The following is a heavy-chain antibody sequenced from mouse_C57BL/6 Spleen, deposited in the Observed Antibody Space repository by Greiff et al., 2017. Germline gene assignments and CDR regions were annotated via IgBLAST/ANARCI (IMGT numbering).Heavy chain of an antibody. CDR3: ARGVYGNYGDYAMDY. J-gene: IGHJ4*01. CDR2: INPNNGGT. V-gene: IGHV1-18*01. D-gene: IGHD2-1*01. CDR1: GYTFTDYN. Sequence: VQLQQSGPELVKPGASVKIPCKASGYTFTDYNMDWVKQSHGKSLEWIGDINPNNGGTIYNQKFKGKATLTVDTSSSTAYMELLSLTSEDTAVYYCARGVYGNYGDYAMDYWGQGTSVTVSS.